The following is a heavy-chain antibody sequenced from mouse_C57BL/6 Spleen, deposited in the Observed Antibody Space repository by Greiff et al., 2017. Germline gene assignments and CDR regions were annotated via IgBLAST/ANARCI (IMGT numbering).Heavy chain of an antibody. V-gene: IGHV5-17*01. CDR3: ARYYCGSSYRWYFSV. CDR1: GFTFSDYG. CDR2: SSSGSSTI. Sequence: EVQLVESGGGLVKPGGSLKLSCAASGFTFSDYGMHWVRQAPEKGLEWVAYSSSGSSTIYYADTVKGRFTISRANAKNTLFRQMRSLRSEDTAMYYCARYYCGSSYRWYFSVWGTGTPVTVST. J-gene: IGHJ1*03. D-gene: IGHD1-1*01.